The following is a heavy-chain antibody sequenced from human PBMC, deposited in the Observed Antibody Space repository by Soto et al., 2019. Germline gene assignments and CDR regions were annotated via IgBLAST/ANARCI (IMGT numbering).Heavy chain of an antibody. V-gene: IGHV4-31*03. D-gene: IGHD6-13*01. CDR2: IYYSGST. CDR3: ARTAAAGNESPDY. J-gene: IGHJ4*02. CDR1: GGSISSGGYY. Sequence: PSETLSLTCTVSGGSISSGGYYWSWIRQHPGKGLEWIGYIYYSGSTYYNPSLKSRVTISVDTSKNQFSLKLSSVTAADTAVYYCARTAAAGNESPDYWGQGTLVTVSS.